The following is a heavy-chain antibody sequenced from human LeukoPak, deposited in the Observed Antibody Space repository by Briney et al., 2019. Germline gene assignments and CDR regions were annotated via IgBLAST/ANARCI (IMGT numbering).Heavy chain of an antibody. CDR3: ARDRGSQPFVDY. V-gene: IGHV4-39*07. D-gene: IGHD1-26*01. Sequence: SETLSLTCTVSGGSISSSSYYWGWIRQPPGKGLEWIGSIYYSGSTYYNPSLKSRVTISVDTSKNQFSLKLSSVTAADTAVYYCARDRGSQPFVDYWGQGTLVTVSS. J-gene: IGHJ4*02. CDR1: GGSISSSSYY. CDR2: IYYSGST.